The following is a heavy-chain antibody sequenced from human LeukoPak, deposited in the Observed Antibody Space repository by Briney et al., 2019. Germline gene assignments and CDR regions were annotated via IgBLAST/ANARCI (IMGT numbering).Heavy chain of an antibody. J-gene: IGHJ3*02. D-gene: IGHD6-13*01. CDR1: GASISSYY. CDR2: VYVSGNT. V-gene: IGHV4-4*07. CDR3: AREIAAADSRAFDI. Sequence: SETLSLTCSVSGASISSYYRSWIRQAAGQGLEWIGRVYVSGNTNYSPSLKSRVTMSVDTSKNQFSLKLTSLTAADTAVYYCAREIAAADSRAFDIWGQGTMVTVSS.